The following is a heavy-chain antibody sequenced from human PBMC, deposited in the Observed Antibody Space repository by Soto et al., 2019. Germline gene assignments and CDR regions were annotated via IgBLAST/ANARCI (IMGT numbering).Heavy chain of an antibody. V-gene: IGHV4-30-2*01. D-gene: IGHD2-15*01. CDR1: GGSISSGGYS. CDR2: IYHSGST. CDR3: ARKRGGYCSGGSCPTSGMDV. J-gene: IGHJ6*02. Sequence: QLQLQESGSGLVKPSQTLSLTCAVSGGSISSGGYSWSWIRQPPGKGLEWIGYIYHSGSTYYNPSLKSRVTISVDRSKNQFSLKLSSVTAADTAVYYCARKRGGYCSGGSCPTSGMDVWGQGTTVTVSS.